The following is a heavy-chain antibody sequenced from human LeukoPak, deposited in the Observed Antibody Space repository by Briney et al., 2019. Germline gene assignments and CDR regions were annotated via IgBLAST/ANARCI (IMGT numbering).Heavy chain of an antibody. CDR3: AHRRDGYNSLDY. V-gene: IGHV2-5*02. D-gene: IGHD5-24*01. J-gene: IGHJ4*02. CDR1: GFSLSTRGVA. Sequence: SGPTLVNPTRTLTLTCTFSGFSLSTRGVAVGWIRQPPGKALEWLGLIYWDDDKRYSPSLKSALTITKDTSKNQVVLTMTNMDPVDTATYYCAHRRDGYNSLDYWGQGTLVTVSS. CDR2: IYWDDDK.